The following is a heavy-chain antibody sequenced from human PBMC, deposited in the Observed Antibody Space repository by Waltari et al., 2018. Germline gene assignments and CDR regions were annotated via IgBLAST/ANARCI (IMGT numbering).Heavy chain of an antibody. J-gene: IGHJ4*02. V-gene: IGHV1-3*01. CDR3: ARGDYSNYELDY. CDR2: INAGNGNT. CDR1: GYTFTSYA. D-gene: IGHD4-4*01. Sequence: QVQLVQSGAEVKKPGASVKVSCKASGYTFTSYAMHWVRQAPGQRLEWMGWINAGNGNTKYSQKFQGRVPITRDTSASTAYMELSSLRSKDTAVHYCARGDYSNYELDYWGQGTLVTVSS.